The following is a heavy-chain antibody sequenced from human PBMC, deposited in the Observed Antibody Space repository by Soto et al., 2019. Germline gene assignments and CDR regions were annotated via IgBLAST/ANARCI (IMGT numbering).Heavy chain of an antibody. Sequence: QITLEESGPTLVKPTQTLPLTCAFSGFSLTTRDVGVGWIRQPPGKALEWLALISWDDDERYSPSLKSRLTITKDTSKNQVVLTMTNMDPVDTATYYCVRASGGGNSAYFDSWGQGTLVTVSS. V-gene: IGHV2-5*02. CDR1: GFSLTTRDVG. CDR2: ISWDDDE. CDR3: VRASGGGNSAYFDS. J-gene: IGHJ4*02. D-gene: IGHD2-21*02.